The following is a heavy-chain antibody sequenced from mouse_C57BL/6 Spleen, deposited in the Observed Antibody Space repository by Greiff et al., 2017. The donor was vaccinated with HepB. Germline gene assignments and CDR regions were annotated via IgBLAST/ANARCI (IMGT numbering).Heavy chain of an antibody. CDR1: GYTFTSYW. V-gene: IGHV1-50*01. Sequence: VQLQQSGAELVKPGASVKLSCKASGYTFTSYWMQWVKQRPGQGLEWIGEIDPSDSYTNYNQKFKGKATLTVDTSSSTAYMQLSSLTSEDSAVYYCARPDSSGYDFDYWGQGTTLTVSS. J-gene: IGHJ2*01. CDR2: IDPSDSYT. CDR3: ARPDSSGYDFDY. D-gene: IGHD3-2*02.